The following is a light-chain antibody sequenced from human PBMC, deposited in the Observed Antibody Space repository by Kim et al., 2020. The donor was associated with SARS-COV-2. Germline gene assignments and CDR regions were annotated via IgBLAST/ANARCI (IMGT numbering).Light chain of an antibody. CDR2: DTS. CDR1: TGPVTRGHY. J-gene: IGLJ3*02. CDR3: LLSYNSPQTGV. V-gene: IGLV7-46*01. Sequence: QAVVTQEPSLTVSPGGTVTLTCGSSTGPVTRGHYPYWFQQKPGQAPTTLIFDTSDRHSWTPARFSGSLLGDKAALTLSGAQPEDEAEYYCLLSYNSPQTGVFGGGTQLTVL.